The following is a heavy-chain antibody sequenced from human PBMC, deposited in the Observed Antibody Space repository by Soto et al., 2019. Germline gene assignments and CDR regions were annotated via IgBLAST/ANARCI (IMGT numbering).Heavy chain of an antibody. J-gene: IGHJ3*02. CDR2: IYYSGST. V-gene: IGHV4-59*01. Sequence: PSETLSLTCTVSGGSISSYYWSWIRQPPGKGLEWIGYIYYSGSTNYNPSLKSRVTISVDTSKNQFSLKLSSVTAADTAVYYCARVKGYDYVWGSYRHDAFDIWGQGTMVTVSS. CDR1: GGSISSYY. D-gene: IGHD3-16*02. CDR3: ARVKGYDYVWGSYRHDAFDI.